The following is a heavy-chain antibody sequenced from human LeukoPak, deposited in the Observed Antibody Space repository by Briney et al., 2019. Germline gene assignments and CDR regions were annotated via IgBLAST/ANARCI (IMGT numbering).Heavy chain of an antibody. CDR3: ARDQIPRLRYFDWLPNYYYGMDV. V-gene: IGHV4-61*01. CDR2: IYYSGST. J-gene: IGHJ6*02. Sequence: SETLSLTCTVSGGSVSSGSYYWSWIRQPPGKGLEWIGYIYYSGSTNYNPSLKSRVTISVDTSKNQFSLKLSSVTAADTAVYYCARDQIPRLRYFDWLPNYYYGMDVWGQGTTVTVSS. CDR1: GGSVSSGSYY. D-gene: IGHD3-9*01.